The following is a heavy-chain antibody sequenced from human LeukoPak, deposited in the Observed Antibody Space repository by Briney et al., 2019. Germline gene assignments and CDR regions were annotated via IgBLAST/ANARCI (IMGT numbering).Heavy chain of an antibody. J-gene: IGHJ5*02. CDR2: LYYSGST. CDR3: ARDKGLFGRRGENWFDP. V-gene: IGHV4-39*07. Sequence: SETLSLTCTVSGGSISSSHYYWGWIRQPPGKGLEWIGTLYYSGSTYYNPSLKSRVTISVDTSKNQFSLKLSSVTAADTAMYYCARDKGLFGRRGENWFDPWGQGTLVTVSS. D-gene: IGHD3-10*02. CDR1: GGSISSSHYY.